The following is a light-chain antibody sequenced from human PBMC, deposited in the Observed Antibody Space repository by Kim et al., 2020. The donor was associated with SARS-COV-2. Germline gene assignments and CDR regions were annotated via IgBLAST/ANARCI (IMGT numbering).Light chain of an antibody. CDR3: ISYTSRITWV. CDR1: SNDVGGFNY. Sequence: SITTACTGTSNDVGGFNYVSWYQQHPGKAPKLMIYGVSKRPSGVSNRLSGSKSGNTASLTISGLRAEDEADYYCISYTSRITWVFGGGTKVTVL. V-gene: IGLV2-14*03. J-gene: IGLJ3*02. CDR2: GVS.